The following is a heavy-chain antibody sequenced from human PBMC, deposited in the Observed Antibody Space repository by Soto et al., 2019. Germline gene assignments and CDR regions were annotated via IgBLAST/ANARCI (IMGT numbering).Heavy chain of an antibody. CDR2: IYYSGST. D-gene: IGHD2-15*01. Sequence: KPXETLSLPSTVAGAPMTINYWSWIRQAPGKGLEWIGYIYYSGSTTYNPSLKSRVTMSADTYKDQFYLKLNSVTAADTAVYYCARDAGGPYDYWGPGILVTVPS. CDR3: ARDAGGPYDY. J-gene: IGHJ4*01. CDR1: GAPMTINY. V-gene: IGHV4-59*01.